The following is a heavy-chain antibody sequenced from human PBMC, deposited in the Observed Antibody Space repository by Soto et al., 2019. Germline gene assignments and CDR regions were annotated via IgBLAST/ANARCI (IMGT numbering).Heavy chain of an antibody. CDR2: ISGSGRNT. CDR1: GFTFSSNG. Sequence: PGGSLRLSCAPSGFTFSSNGMSWVRQAPGKGLDWVSGISGSGRNTYYADSVKGRFTISRDNSKNTLFLQMNSLRVEDTAVYYCAKNGLSDSPSAIDSWGQGTLVTVSS. V-gene: IGHV3-23*01. CDR3: AKNGLSDSPSAIDS. D-gene: IGHD2-8*01. J-gene: IGHJ4*02.